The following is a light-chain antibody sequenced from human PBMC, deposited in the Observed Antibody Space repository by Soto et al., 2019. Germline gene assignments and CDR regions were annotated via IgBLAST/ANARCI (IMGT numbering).Light chain of an antibody. Sequence: QSTLTQPPSASGFPGQSVTMSCTGTSSDVGAYNLFSWYQQHPGKAPKLIIYEGSKRPSAVSNRFSGSKSGNTASLTISGLQAADEADYYCCSYAGTRSDVFGTGTKVNVL. J-gene: IGLJ1*01. V-gene: IGLV2-23*01. CDR1: SSDVGAYNL. CDR3: CSYAGTRSDV. CDR2: EGS.